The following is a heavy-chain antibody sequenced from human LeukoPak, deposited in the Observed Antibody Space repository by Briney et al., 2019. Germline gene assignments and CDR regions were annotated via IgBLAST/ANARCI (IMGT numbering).Heavy chain of an antibody. Sequence: SETLSLTCTVSGGSISSGDYYWRWIRQPPGKGLEWIGYIYYSGSTYYNPSLKSRVTISVDTSKNQFSLKLSSVTAADTAVYYCARDRYADAFDIWGQGTMVTVSS. V-gene: IGHV4-30-4*01. CDR1: GGSISSGDYY. D-gene: IGHD5-18*01. J-gene: IGHJ3*02. CDR3: ARDRYADAFDI. CDR2: IYYSGST.